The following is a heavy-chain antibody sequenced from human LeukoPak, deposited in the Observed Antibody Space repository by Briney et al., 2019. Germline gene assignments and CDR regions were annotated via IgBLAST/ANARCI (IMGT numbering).Heavy chain of an antibody. V-gene: IGHV1-18*04. CDR2: ISAYNGNT. D-gene: IGHD2-15*01. Sequence: GASVKVSCKASGYTFTSYGISWVRQAPGQGLEWMGWISAYNGNTNYAQKLQGRVTMTTDTSTSTAYMELRSLRSDDTAMYDGAREVVVVVAATQVWFDPWGQGTLVTVSS. J-gene: IGHJ5*02. CDR3: AREVVVVVAATQVWFDP. CDR1: GYTFTSYG.